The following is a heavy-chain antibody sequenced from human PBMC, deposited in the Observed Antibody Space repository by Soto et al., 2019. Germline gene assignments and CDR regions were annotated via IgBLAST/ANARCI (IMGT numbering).Heavy chain of an antibody. CDR3: ARDRGIAAAGTREGFDP. V-gene: IGHV4-4*02. J-gene: IGHJ5*02. D-gene: IGHD6-13*01. CDR2: IYHSGST. CDR1: GGSISSSNW. Sequence: SETLSLTCAVSGGSISSSNWWSWVRQPPGKGLEWIGEIYHSGSTNYNPSLKSRVTISVDKSKNQFSLKLSSVTAADTAVYYCARDRGIAAAGTREGFDPWGQGTLVTVSS.